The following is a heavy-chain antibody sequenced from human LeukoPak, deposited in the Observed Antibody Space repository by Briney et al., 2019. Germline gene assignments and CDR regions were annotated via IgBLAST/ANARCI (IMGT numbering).Heavy chain of an antibody. CDR2: IYDSGNT. Sequence: SETLSLTCTVSGVSMSSSPYYWGWIRQPPGKGLEWIGTIYDSGNTHYNPSLRSRLTISVDTSRNQFSLKLSSVTAADTAVYYCARHDCDSSRCSVNWFDPWGQGTLVTVSS. CDR1: GVSMSSSPYY. V-gene: IGHV4-39*01. J-gene: IGHJ5*02. D-gene: IGHD2/OR15-2a*01. CDR3: ARHDCDSSRCSVNWFDP.